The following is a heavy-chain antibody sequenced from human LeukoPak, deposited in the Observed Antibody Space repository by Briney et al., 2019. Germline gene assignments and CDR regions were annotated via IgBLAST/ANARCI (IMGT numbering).Heavy chain of an antibody. CDR1: GYTFTSYY. CDR2: INPSGGST. CDR3: ARDGLASTVVTPYYYYGMDV. D-gene: IGHD4-23*01. J-gene: IGHJ6*02. Sequence: ASVKVSCKASGYTFTSYYMHWVRQAPGQGLEWMGIINPSGGSTSYAQKFQGRVTMTRDTSTSTVYMELSSLRSEDTAVYYCARDGLASTVVTPYYYYGMDVWGQGTTVTVSS. V-gene: IGHV1-46*01.